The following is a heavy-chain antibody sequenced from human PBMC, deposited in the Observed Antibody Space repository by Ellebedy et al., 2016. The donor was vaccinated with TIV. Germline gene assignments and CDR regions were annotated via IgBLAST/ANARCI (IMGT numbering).Heavy chain of an antibody. CDR3: ARGCSSISCSGDHDYRMVF. V-gene: IGHV1-2*02. J-gene: IGHJ6*02. CDR1: GYTFTGYY. CDR2: ITPNSGDT. Sequence: AASVKVSCKASGYTFTGYYMHWVRHAPGQGLEWMGWITPNSGDTEYAQKFQGRVNMTRDTSISTAYMELSWLRSDDTAVYYCARGCSSISCSGDHDYRMVFWGQGTTVTVSS. D-gene: IGHD2-2*01.